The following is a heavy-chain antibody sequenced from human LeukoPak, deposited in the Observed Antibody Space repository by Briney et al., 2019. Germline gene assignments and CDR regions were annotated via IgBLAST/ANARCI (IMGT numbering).Heavy chain of an antibody. CDR2: INQDGSTK. CDR1: GFAFSSYC. CDR3: TRGVVV. J-gene: IGHJ4*02. Sequence: GGSLRLSCAASGFAFSSYCMNWVRQAPGKGLEWVGNINQDGSTKHYVDSVRGRFTIPRDNAKNSVYQQMNALGADTTAVYYCTRGVVVGGEGTLVTAS. V-gene: IGHV3-7*01.